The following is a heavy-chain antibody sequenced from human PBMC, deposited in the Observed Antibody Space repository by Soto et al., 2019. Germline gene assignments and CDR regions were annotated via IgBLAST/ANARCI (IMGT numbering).Heavy chain of an antibody. CDR1: GGTFSSYA. D-gene: IGHD3-10*01. CDR2: IIPIFGTA. J-gene: IGHJ6*02. CDR3: ARDSELLWFGELFRKVRHGMDV. V-gene: IGHV1-69*13. Sequence: ASVKVSCKASGGTFSSYAISWVRQAPGQGLEWMGGIIPIFGTANYAQKFQGRVTITADESTSTAYMELSSLRSEDTAVYYCARDSELLWFGELFRKVRHGMDVWGQGTTVTVSS.